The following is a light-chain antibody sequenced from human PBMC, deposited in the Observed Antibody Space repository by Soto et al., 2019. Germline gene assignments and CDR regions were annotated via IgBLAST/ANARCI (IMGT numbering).Light chain of an antibody. CDR1: SSDVGGYNY. CDR2: EVS. Sequence: QSALTQPASVSGSPGQSITISCTGTSSDVGGYNYVSWYQQHPGKAPKLMIYEVSNRPSGVFNRFSGSKSGNTASLTISGLQAEDEADYYCSSYTGSSTLVFGGGTKLTVL. CDR3: SSYTGSSTLV. J-gene: IGLJ2*01. V-gene: IGLV2-14*01.